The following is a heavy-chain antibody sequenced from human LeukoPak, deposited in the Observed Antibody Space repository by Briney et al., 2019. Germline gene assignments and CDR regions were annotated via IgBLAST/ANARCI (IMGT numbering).Heavy chain of an antibody. V-gene: IGHV1-2*02. CDR2: INPNSGGT. Sequence: GASVKVSCKASGYTLTGYYMHWVRQAPGQGLEWMGWINPNSGGTNYAQKFQGRVTMTRDTSISTAYMELSRLRSDDTAVYYCARLGLHCTNGVCYTGWGQGTLVTVSS. D-gene: IGHD2-8*01. J-gene: IGHJ4*02. CDR3: ARLGLHCTNGVCYTG. CDR1: GYTLTGYY.